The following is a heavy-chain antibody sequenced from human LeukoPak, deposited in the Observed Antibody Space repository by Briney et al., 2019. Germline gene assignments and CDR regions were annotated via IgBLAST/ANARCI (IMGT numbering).Heavy chain of an antibody. CDR2: IYYSGST. CDR3: ARGSYPGWYNGEFDY. CDR1: GYSISSGYY. D-gene: IGHD3-16*02. Sequence: SETLSLTCTVSGYSISSGYYWGWIRQPPGKGLEWIGYIYYSGSTNYNPSLKSRVTISVDTSKNQFSLKLSSVTAADTAVYYCARGSYPGWYNGEFDYWGQGTLVTVSS. J-gene: IGHJ4*02. V-gene: IGHV4-61*05.